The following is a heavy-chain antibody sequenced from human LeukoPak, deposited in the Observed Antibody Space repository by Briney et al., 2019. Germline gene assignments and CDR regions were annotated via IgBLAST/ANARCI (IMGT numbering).Heavy chain of an antibody. CDR1: GGSIGSSSYY. Sequence: SETLSLTCTVSGGSIGSSSYYWGWIRQPPGKGLEWIGSIYYSGSTYYNPSLKSRVTISVDTSKNQFSLKLSSVTAADTAVYYCARHSSSWYYGDYWGQGTLVTVSS. D-gene: IGHD6-13*01. CDR2: IYYSGST. V-gene: IGHV4-39*01. J-gene: IGHJ4*02. CDR3: ARHSSSWYYGDY.